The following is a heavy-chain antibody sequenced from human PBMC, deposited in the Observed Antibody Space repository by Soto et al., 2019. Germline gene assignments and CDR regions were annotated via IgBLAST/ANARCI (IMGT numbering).Heavy chain of an antibody. CDR1: GFTFSSYG. CDR2: IWYDGSNK. CDR3: ARDGSYYDFWSGYFHYYYGMDV. J-gene: IGHJ6*02. D-gene: IGHD3-3*01. Sequence: PGGSLRLSCAASGFTFSSYGMHWVRQAPGKGLEWVAVIWYDGSNKYYADSVKGRFTISRDNSKDTLYLQMNSLRAEDTAVYYCARDGSYYDFWSGYFHYYYGMDVWGQGTTVTVSS. V-gene: IGHV3-33*01.